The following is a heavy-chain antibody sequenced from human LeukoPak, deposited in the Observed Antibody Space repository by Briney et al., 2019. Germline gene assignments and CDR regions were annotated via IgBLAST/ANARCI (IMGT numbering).Heavy chain of an antibody. CDR1: GFTFSSYS. Sequence: GGSLRLSCAASGFTFSSYSMNWVRQAPGKGLEWGSYISSSSTTIYYADSVKVRFTISRDTAKNSLYLQMNSLRAEDTAVYYCARGTTVTPLAFDYWGQGTLVTVSS. CDR3: ARGTTVTPLAFDY. V-gene: IGHV3-48*01. D-gene: IGHD4-17*01. J-gene: IGHJ4*02. CDR2: ISSSSTTI.